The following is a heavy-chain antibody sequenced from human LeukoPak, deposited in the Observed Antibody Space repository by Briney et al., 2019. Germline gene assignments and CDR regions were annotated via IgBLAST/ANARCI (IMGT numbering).Heavy chain of an antibody. J-gene: IGHJ4*02. D-gene: IGHD1-26*01. V-gene: IGHV4-39*01. Sequence: SETLSLTCTVPGGSISSSSYYWGWIRQPPGKGLEWIGSIYYSGSTYYNPSLKSRVTISVDTSKNQFSLKLSSVTAADTAVYYCASGSGSYPFDYWGQGTLVTVSS. CDR2: IYYSGST. CDR1: GGSISSSSYY. CDR3: ASGSGSYPFDY.